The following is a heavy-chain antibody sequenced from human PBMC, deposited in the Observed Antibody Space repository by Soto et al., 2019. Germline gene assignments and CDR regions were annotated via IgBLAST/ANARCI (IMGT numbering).Heavy chain of an antibody. CDR1: GYTFTSYG. Sequence: GASVKVSCKASGYTFTSYGISWVRQAPGQGLEWMGWISAYNGNTNYAQKLQGRVTMTTDTSTSTAYMELRSLRSDDTAMYYCARQGGYDSSGYPNDAFDIWGQGTMVTVSS. J-gene: IGHJ3*02. CDR2: ISAYNGNT. V-gene: IGHV1-18*01. D-gene: IGHD3-22*01. CDR3: ARQGGYDSSGYPNDAFDI.